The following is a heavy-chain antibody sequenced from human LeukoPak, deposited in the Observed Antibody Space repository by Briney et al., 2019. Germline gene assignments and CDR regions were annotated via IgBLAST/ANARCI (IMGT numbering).Heavy chain of an antibody. CDR1: GFTFSSYG. V-gene: IGHV3-30*02. CDR3: AKVSGSSWPYAFDI. CDR2: IRYDGSNK. Sequence: GGSLRLSCAASGFTFSSYGMHWVRQAPGKGLEWVAFIRYDGSNKYYADSVKGRFTISRDNSKNTLYLQMNSLRAEDTAVYYCAKVSGSSWPYAFDIWGQGTMVTVSS. J-gene: IGHJ3*02. D-gene: IGHD6-13*01.